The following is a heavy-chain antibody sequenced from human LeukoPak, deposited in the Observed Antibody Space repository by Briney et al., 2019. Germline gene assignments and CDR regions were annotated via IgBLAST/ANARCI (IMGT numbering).Heavy chain of an antibody. J-gene: IGHJ4*02. CDR1: GGSISSSSYY. V-gene: IGHV4-39*07. CDR3: ARNGYTYYYGSGIQYYFDY. Sequence: PSETLSLTCTVSGGSISSSSYYWGWTRQPPGTGLEWIGSIYYSGSTYYNPSLKSRVTISVDTSKNQFSLKLSSVTAADTAVYYCARNGYTYYYGSGIQYYFDYWGQGTLVTVSS. CDR2: IYYSGST. D-gene: IGHD3-10*01.